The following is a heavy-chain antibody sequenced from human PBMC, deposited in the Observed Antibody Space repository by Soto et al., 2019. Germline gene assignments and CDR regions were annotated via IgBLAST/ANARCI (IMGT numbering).Heavy chain of an antibody. J-gene: IGHJ4*02. D-gene: IGHD3-10*01. CDR3: VRDDDYCSGIGGVY. Sequence: QVQLVQSGAEVKKPGASVKVSCKASGYTFTNYGITWVRQAPGQALEWMGWFSAYNGNTNYAQKLEGRDTMTTDTSTSTAYMELRSLRSDGTAGYYCVRDDDYCSGIGGVYWGQGTLVTVSS. CDR1: GYTFTNYG. V-gene: IGHV1-18*04. CDR2: FSAYNGNT.